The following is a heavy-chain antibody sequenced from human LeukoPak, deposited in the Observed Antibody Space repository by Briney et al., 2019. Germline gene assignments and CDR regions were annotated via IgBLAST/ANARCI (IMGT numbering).Heavy chain of an antibody. CDR3: ARASVEMATILFDY. CDR1: GDSISSGSYY. CDR2: IYHSGST. D-gene: IGHD5-24*01. J-gene: IGHJ4*02. Sequence: SETLSLTCTVSGDSISSGSYYWSWIRQPPGKGLEWIGSIYHSGSTNYNPSLKSRVTISVDKSKNQFSLKLSSVTAADTAVYYCARASVEMATILFDYWGQGTLVTVSS. V-gene: IGHV4-39*07.